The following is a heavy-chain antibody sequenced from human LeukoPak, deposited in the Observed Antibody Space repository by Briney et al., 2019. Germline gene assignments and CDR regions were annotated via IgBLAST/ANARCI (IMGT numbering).Heavy chain of an antibody. Sequence: KPSETLSLTCTVSGGSVSSYYWTWIRQPPGKGLEYIGYIYYSGSTNYNPSLKSRVTISLDTSKNQFSLKLSSVTAADTAVYYCARAVRFINWFDPWGQGTLVTVSS. CDR3: ARAVRFINWFDP. D-gene: IGHD3-16*01. J-gene: IGHJ5*02. V-gene: IGHV4-59*02. CDR1: GGSVSSYY. CDR2: IYYSGST.